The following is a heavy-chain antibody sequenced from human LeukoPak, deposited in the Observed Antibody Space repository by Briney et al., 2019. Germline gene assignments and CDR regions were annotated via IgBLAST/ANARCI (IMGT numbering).Heavy chain of an antibody. Sequence: GGSLRLSCAASGFTFSSYPMSWVRQAPGKGLEWVSAISGSDGSTYYADSVKGRFTISRDNSKNTLYLQMNSLRAEDTAVYYCAKGGRTTIFGVVITHFDYWGQGTLVTVSS. D-gene: IGHD3-3*01. CDR2: ISGSDGST. J-gene: IGHJ4*02. CDR1: GFTFSSYP. V-gene: IGHV3-23*01. CDR3: AKGGRTTIFGVVITHFDY.